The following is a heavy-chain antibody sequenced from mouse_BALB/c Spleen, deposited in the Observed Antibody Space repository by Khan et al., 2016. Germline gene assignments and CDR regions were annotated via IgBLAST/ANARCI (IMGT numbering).Heavy chain of an antibody. D-gene: IGHD2-13*01. CDR2: IDPVNGET. Sequence: VQLQQSGAELVKPGASVKLSCAASGFNIKDTYMNWVKQRPEQGLEWIGRIDPVNGETKYDPKFQGQATITADTSSNTAYLQLSSLTSEDTAVYYCIRCYCDGDQFAYWGQGTLVTVSA. CDR3: IRCYCDGDQFAY. J-gene: IGHJ3*01. V-gene: IGHV14-3*02. CDR1: GFNIKDTY.